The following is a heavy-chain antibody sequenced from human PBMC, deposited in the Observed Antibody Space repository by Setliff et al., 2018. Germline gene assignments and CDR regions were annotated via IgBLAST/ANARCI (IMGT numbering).Heavy chain of an antibody. CDR1: GFIFSDHY. Sequence: PGGSLRLSCAASGFIFSDHYMGWVRQAPGKGLEWVSVIYNIGETRYADSVKGRFTISRDKSKNTLYLHLSSLRPEDTAVYYCARTCSGSGCYAGLESWGQGTPVTAPQ. J-gene: IGHJ4*02. V-gene: IGHV3-66*02. CDR3: ARTCSGSGCYAGLES. CDR2: IYNIGET. D-gene: IGHD2-15*01.